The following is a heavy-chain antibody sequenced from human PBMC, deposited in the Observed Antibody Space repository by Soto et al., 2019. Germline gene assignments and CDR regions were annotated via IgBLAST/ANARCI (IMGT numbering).Heavy chain of an antibody. D-gene: IGHD2-15*01. CDR2: TSGSSDHT. Sequence: GGSLRLSCAASGFTFSSYSMNWVRQAPGKGLEWVSTTSGSSDHTNFADSVKGRFTVSRDNSQKTLFLQMNSLTLEDTALYYCAKSDCGSADCRLLDYWGQGTLVTVSS. V-gene: IGHV3-23*01. CDR1: GFTFSSYS. CDR3: AKSDCGSADCRLLDY. J-gene: IGHJ4*02.